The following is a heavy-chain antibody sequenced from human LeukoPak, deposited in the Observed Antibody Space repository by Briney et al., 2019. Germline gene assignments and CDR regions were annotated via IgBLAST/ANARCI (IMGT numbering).Heavy chain of an antibody. Sequence: PGGSLRLSCAASGFTFSSYGMHWVRQAPGKGLEWVAVISYDGSNKYYADSVKGRFTISRDNSKNTLYLQMNSLRAEDTAVYYCAREEEGPIVVVTNYYFDYWGQGTLVTVSS. J-gene: IGHJ4*02. CDR2: ISYDGSNK. D-gene: IGHD3-22*01. CDR3: AREEEGPIVVVTNYYFDY. V-gene: IGHV3-30*03. CDR1: GFTFSSYG.